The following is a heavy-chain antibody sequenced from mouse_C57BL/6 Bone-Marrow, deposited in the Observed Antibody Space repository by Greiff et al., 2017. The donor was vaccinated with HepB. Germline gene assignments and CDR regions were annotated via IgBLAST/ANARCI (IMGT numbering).Heavy chain of an antibody. CDR3: ASRYYGSSYFDY. V-gene: IGHV1-82*01. D-gene: IGHD1-1*01. CDR1: GYAFSSSW. CDR2: IYPGDGDT. Sequence: VKLQESGPELVKPGASVKISCKASGYAFSSSWMNWVKQRPGKGLEWIGRIYPGDGDTNYNGKFKGKATLTADKSSSTAYMQLSSLTSEDSAVYFCASRYYGSSYFDYWGQGTTLTVSS. J-gene: IGHJ2*01.